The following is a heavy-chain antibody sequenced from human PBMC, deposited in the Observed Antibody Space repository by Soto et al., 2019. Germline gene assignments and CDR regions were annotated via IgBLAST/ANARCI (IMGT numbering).Heavy chain of an antibody. V-gene: IGHV1-69*13. J-gene: IGHJ6*02. CDR3: ASSYYYDSSGYSRSVYYYYGMDV. D-gene: IGHD3-22*01. CDR1: GVTFSSYA. CDR2: IIPIFGTA. Sequence: SVKVSCKASGVTFSSYAISWVRQAPGQGLEWMGGIIPIFGTANYAQKFQGRVTITADESTSTAYMELSSLRSEDTAVYYCASSYYYDSSGYSRSVYYYYGMDVWGQGTTVTVSS.